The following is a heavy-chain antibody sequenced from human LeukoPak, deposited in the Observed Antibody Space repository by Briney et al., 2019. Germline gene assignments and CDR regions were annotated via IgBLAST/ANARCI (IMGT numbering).Heavy chain of an antibody. CDR2: ISSSTSYI. V-gene: IGHV3-21*01. J-gene: IGHJ6*03. Sequence: GGSLRLSCAASGFTFSNYSMNWVRQAPGKGLEWVSSISSSTSYIYYADSVKGRFTISRDNAKNSLYLQMNSLRAEDTAVYYCARDHCGGDCYYSEHDYYYYMDVWGKGTTVAVSS. CDR3: ARDHCGGDCYYSEHDYYYYMDV. CDR1: GFTFSNYS. D-gene: IGHD2-21*02.